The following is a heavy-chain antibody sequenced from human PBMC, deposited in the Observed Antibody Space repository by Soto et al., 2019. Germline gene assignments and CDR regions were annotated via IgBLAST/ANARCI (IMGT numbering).Heavy chain of an antibody. Sequence: QVQLQESGSRLVRPSQTLSLTCSVSGGSVNSGGYSWSWIRQSPGKGLEWIGFISHSGSPAYKSTLKSRVTISVDRSNNQISLELSSVTAADTAVYYCARGVLSGGPGVLVTVSS. D-gene: IGHD2-8*01. CDR1: GGSVNSGGYS. V-gene: IGHV4-30-2*06. CDR3: ARGVLS. CDR2: ISHSGSP. J-gene: IGHJ4*02.